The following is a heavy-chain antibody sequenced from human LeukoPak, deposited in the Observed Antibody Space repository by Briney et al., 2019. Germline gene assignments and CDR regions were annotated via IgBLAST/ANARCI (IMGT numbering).Heavy chain of an antibody. D-gene: IGHD2-21*01. CDR1: GYTFINYG. J-gene: IGHJ3*01. CDR3: ARDFYCVGAGCHNVFDV. CDR2: INSDNGNT. V-gene: IGHV1-18*01. Sequence: GASVKVSCKASGYTFINYGISWVRQGPGQGLEWMGWINSDNGNTYYAQNVQGRVTMTTDTSTSTVYMEVRSLRSDDTAVYYCARDFYCVGAGCHNVFDVWGQGTMVTVSS.